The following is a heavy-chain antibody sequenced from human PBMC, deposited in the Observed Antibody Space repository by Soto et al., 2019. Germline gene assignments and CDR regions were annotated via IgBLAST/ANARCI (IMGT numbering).Heavy chain of an antibody. J-gene: IGHJ4*02. CDR1: GFTFSSYA. D-gene: IGHD3-3*01. CDR3: AKDPSHYDFWSGHGTPSGYFDY. V-gene: IGHV3-23*01. CDR2: ISGSDGST. Sequence: GGSLRLSCAASGFTFSSYAMSWVRQAPGKGLEWVSVISGSDGSTYYADSVKGRFTISRDNSKKTLYLQMNSLRAEDTAVYYCAKDPSHYDFWSGHGTPSGYFDYWGQGTLVTVSS.